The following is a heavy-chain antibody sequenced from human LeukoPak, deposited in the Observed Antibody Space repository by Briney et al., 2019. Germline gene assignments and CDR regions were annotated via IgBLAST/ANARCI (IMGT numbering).Heavy chain of an antibody. J-gene: IGHJ5*02. V-gene: IGHV1-3*01. Sequence: ASVKVSCKASGYTFTSYAMHWVRQAPGQRLEWMGWINAGNGNTKYSQKFQGRVTITRDTSASTAYMELSSLRSEDTAVYYCARSGRSSGPPVPWFDPWGQGTLVTVSS. CDR3: ARSGRSSGPPVPWFDP. CDR1: GYTFTSYA. CDR2: INAGNGNT. D-gene: IGHD6-19*01.